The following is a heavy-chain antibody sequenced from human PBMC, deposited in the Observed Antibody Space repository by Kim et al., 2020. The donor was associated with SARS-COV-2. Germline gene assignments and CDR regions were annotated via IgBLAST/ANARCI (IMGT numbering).Heavy chain of an antibody. V-gene: IGHV5-10-1*01. J-gene: IGHJ5*02. D-gene: IGHD3-10*01. CDR3: ASHHGLRELLWFGELLSDTWFDP. CDR2: IDPSDSYT. CDR1: GYSFTSYW. Sequence: GVSLNISCKGSGYSFTSYWISWVRQMPGKGLEWMGRIDPSDSYTNYSPSFQGHVTISADKSISTAYLQWSSLKASDTAMYYCASHHGLRELLWFGELLSDTWFDPWGQGTLVTVSS.